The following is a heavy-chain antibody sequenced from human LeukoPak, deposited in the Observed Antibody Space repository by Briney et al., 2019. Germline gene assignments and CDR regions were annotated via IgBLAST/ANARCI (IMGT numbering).Heavy chain of an antibody. J-gene: IGHJ6*04. CDR3: AKGGYCSSTSCYIGVYGMDV. CDR1: GFTFSSYA. V-gene: IGHV3-23*01. Sequence: GGSLRLSCAASGFTFSSYAMSWVRQAPGKGLEWVSAISGSGGSTYYADSVKGRFTISRDNSKNTLYLQMNSLGAEDTAVYYCAKGGYCSSTSCYIGVYGMDVWGKGTTVTVSS. D-gene: IGHD2-2*03. CDR2: ISGSGGST.